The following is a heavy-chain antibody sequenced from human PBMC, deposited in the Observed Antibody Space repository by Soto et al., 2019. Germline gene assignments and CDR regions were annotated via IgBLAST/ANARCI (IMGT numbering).Heavy chain of an antibody. V-gene: IGHV4-39*02. CDR3: ARRRTNTDIRPPRGYYFDF. CDR1: GVSVSSRGCY. Sequence: SETLSLTCSVSGVSVSSRGCYWDLIRQPPGKGLEWIGSVAYSGSTYYNPSLKSRVTISEDRSKNAFSLKLDSMTAADTSVYYCARRRTNTDIRPPRGYYFDFWGLGILVTVSS. J-gene: IGHJ4*02. D-gene: IGHD3-10*01. CDR2: VAYSGST.